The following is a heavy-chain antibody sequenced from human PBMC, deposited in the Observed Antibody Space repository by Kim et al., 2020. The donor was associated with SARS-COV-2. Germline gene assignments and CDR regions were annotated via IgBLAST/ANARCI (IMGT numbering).Heavy chain of an antibody. CDR2: K. CDR3: ARLKQQLVTGT. J-gene: IGHJ5*02. V-gene: IGHV3-7*01. Sequence: KYYVDSVKGRFTISRDNAKNSLYLQMNSLRAEDTAVYYCARLKQQLVTGTWGQGTLVTVSS. D-gene: IGHD6-13*01.